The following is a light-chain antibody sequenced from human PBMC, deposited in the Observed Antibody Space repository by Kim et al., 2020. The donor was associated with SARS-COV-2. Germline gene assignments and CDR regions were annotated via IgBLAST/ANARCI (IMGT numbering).Light chain of an antibody. CDR3: SSYTSTTTYV. J-gene: IGLJ1*01. CDR2: AVS. Sequence: QSALTQPASVSGSPGQSITISCTGTTSDVGGYNYVSWYQQHPGKAPKLIIYAVSKRPSGVSNRFSGSKSANTASLTISGLQAEDEADYYRSSYTSTTTYVFGTGTKVTVL. V-gene: IGLV2-14*01. CDR1: TSDVGGYNY.